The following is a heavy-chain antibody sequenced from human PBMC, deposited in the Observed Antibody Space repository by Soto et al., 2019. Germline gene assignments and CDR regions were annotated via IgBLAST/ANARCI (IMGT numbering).Heavy chain of an antibody. D-gene: IGHD1-20*01. Sequence: QVQLVQSGAEVKKPGASVKASCKASGYTFTGYYMHWVRQAPGQGLEWMGWFNPNSGGTNYAQKCQGWVTMTRDTSISTAYMELSRLRADDTAVYYCARGGGGPITGTFPFDPWGQGTLVTVSS. V-gene: IGHV1-2*04. CDR3: ARGGGGPITGTFPFDP. CDR2: FNPNSGGT. J-gene: IGHJ5*02. CDR1: GYTFTGYY.